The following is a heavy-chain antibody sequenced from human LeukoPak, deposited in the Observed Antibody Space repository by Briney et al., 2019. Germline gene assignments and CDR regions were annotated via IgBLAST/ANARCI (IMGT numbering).Heavy chain of an antibody. J-gene: IGHJ5*02. Sequence: GASVTVSCKVSGYTLTELSMHWVRQAPGKGLEWMGGFDPEDGETIYAQKFQGRVTMTEDTSTDTAYMELSSLRSEDTAVYYCATDDYSNYGRWFDPWGQGTLVTVSS. CDR3: ATDDYSNYGRWFDP. V-gene: IGHV1-24*01. D-gene: IGHD4-11*01. CDR1: GYTLTELS. CDR2: FDPEDGET.